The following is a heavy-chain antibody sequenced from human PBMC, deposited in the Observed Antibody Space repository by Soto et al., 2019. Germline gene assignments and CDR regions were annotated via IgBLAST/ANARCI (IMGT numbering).Heavy chain of an antibody. Sequence: SETLSLTCTVSGGSISSYYWSWIRQPPGKGLEWIGYIYYSGSANYNPSLKSRVTIPVDTSKNQFSLKLSSVTAADTAVYYCARSTGGSYSFDYWGQGTLVTVSS. CDR3: ARSTGGSYSFDY. CDR2: IYYSGSA. V-gene: IGHV4-59*01. D-gene: IGHD1-26*01. J-gene: IGHJ4*02. CDR1: GGSISSYY.